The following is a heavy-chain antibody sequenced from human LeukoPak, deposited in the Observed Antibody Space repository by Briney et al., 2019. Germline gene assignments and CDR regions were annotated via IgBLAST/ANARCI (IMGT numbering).Heavy chain of an antibody. V-gene: IGHV3-30*04. CDR1: GFTFSSYA. CDR3: AGASIGRLPPFDY. D-gene: IGHD5-12*01. CDR2: ISYDGSNK. Sequence: GGSLRLSCAASGFTFSSYAMHWVRQAPGKGLEWVAVISYDGSNKYYADSVKGRFTISRDNSKNTLYLQMNSLRSDDTAVYYCAGASIGRLPPFDYWGQGTLVTVSS. J-gene: IGHJ4*02.